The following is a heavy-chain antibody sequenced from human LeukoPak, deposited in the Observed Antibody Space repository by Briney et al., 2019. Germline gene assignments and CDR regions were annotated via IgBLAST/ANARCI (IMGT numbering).Heavy chain of an antibody. CDR3: ARDLLWDFWSGYYTAPFDY. D-gene: IGHD3-3*01. V-gene: IGHV1-46*01. CDR1: GYTFTSYA. CDR2: INPSGGST. Sequence: ASVKVSCKASGYTFTSYAMNWVRQAPGQGLEWMGIINPSGGSTIYAQKLQGRVTMTTDTSTSTAYMELRSLRSDDTAVYYCARDLLWDFWSGYYTAPFDYWGQGTLVTVSS. J-gene: IGHJ4*02.